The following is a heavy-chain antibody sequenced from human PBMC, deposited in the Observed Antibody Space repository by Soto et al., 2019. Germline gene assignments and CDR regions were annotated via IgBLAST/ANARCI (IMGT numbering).Heavy chain of an antibody. CDR3: ARSLYSVSYLHFDY. V-gene: IGHV4-59*11. J-gene: IGHJ4*02. CDR1: GASISNLY. CDR2: INYSGST. D-gene: IGHD1-26*01. Sequence: SETLSLTCTVSGASISNLYWNWIRQPPGKGLEWIGHINYSGSTNHSPSLKSRVTIAEDTSKNQISLKLSSVTVADTAVYYCARSLYSVSYLHFDYWGQGTLVTVSS.